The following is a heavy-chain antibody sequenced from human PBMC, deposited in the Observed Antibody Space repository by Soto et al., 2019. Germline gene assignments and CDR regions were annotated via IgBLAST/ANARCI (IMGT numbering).Heavy chain of an antibody. D-gene: IGHD5-18*01. V-gene: IGHV3-74*01. J-gene: IGHJ4*02. CDR2: INRDGNST. CDR1: GFTFSGYW. CDR3: ASTAIVLTVDY. Sequence: EVQLVESGGGLVQPGGSLRLSCAASGFTFSGYWMHWVRQAPGKGLVWVSRINRDGNSTNYADSVKGRFTISRDNAKNTLYLQMNSLRAEDTAIYYCASTAIVLTVDYWGQGTLVTVSS.